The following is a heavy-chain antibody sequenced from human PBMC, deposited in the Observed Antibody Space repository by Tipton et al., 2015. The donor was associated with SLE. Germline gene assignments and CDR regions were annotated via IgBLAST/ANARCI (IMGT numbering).Heavy chain of an antibody. Sequence: QLVQSGAEVKKPGESLKISCKVSGYSFTSYWIAWVRQTPGKGLEWMGIIYPGDSDTTYSPSFQGQVTISADKSISAAYLQWSSPKASDTAMCYCASRPMLVGPAAMETAFDIWGRGTMVAVSS. D-gene: IGHD2-2*01. CDR2: IYPGDSDT. V-gene: IGHV5-51*03. CDR1: GYSFTSYW. CDR3: ASRPMLVGPAAMETAFDI. J-gene: IGHJ3*02.